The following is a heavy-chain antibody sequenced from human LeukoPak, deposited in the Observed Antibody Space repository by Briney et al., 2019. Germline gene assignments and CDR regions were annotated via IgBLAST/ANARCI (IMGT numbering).Heavy chain of an antibody. V-gene: IGHV4-59*01. D-gene: IGHD2-21*02. J-gene: IGHJ3*02. Sequence: ETSETLSLTCTVSGGSISSYYWSWIRQPPGKGLEWIGYIYYSGSTNYNPSLKSRVTISVDTSKNQFSLKLSSVTAADTAVYYCARMGVVTAIGWNDAFDIWGQGTMVTVSS. CDR2: IYYSGST. CDR3: ARMGVVTAIGWNDAFDI. CDR1: GGSISSYY.